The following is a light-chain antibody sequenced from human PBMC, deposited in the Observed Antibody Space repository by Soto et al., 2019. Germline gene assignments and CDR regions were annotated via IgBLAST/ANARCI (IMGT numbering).Light chain of an antibody. J-gene: IGKJ2*01. V-gene: IGKV1-5*01. CDR1: QGISTW. Sequence: DIQMTQSPSTLSASVGDRVTITCRASQGISTWLAWYQQKPGKAPKLLIFDASSLGSGVPSRFSGSGSGPEFTLTISGLQPDDFATYHCQQYNTDSYTFGQGTKLEI. CDR2: DAS. CDR3: QQYNTDSYT.